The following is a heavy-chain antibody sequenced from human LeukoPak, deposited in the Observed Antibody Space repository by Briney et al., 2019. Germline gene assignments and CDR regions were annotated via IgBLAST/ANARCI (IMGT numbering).Heavy chain of an antibody. V-gene: IGHV4-61*08. CDR3: ARDSSGWYHWFDP. J-gene: IGHJ5*02. D-gene: IGHD6-19*01. CDR1: GGSISSGGYS. Sequence: SETLSLTCAVSGGSISSGGYSWSWIRQPPGKGLEWIGYIYYSGSTNYNPSLKSRVTISVDTSKNQFSLKLSSVTAADTAVYYCARDSSGWYHWFDPWDQGTLVTVSS. CDR2: IYYSGST.